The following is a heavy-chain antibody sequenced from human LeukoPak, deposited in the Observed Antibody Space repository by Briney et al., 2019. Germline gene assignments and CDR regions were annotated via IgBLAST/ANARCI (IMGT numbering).Heavy chain of an antibody. D-gene: IGHD3-10*01. Sequence: GGSLRLSCAASGLTFSSYWMSWVRQAPGKGLEWVANIKQDGSEKYYVDSVKGRFTISRDNAKNSLYLQMNSLRAEDTAVYYCAGMVRGVTPFFDYWGQGTPVTVSS. CDR3: AGMVRGVTPFFDY. J-gene: IGHJ4*02. V-gene: IGHV3-7*01. CDR2: IKQDGSEK. CDR1: GLTFSSYW.